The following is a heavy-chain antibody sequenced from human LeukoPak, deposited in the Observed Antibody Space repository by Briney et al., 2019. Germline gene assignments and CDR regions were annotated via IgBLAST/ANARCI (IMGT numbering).Heavy chain of an antibody. CDR1: GYTFTSYG. J-gene: IGHJ4*02. D-gene: IGHD6-19*01. CDR3: ARESGWYRREYYFDY. Sequence: ASVKVSCKASGYTFTSYGISWVRQAPGQGLEWMGWISAYNGNTNYAQKLQGRVTVTTDTSTSTAYMELRSLRSDDTAVYYCARESGWYRREYYFDYWGQGTLVTVSS. CDR2: ISAYNGNT. V-gene: IGHV1-18*01.